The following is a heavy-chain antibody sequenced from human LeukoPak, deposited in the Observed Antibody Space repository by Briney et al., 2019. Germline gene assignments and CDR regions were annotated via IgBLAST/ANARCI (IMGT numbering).Heavy chain of an antibody. V-gene: IGHV4-4*07. Sequence: SETLSLTCTVSGGSISSHYWSWIRQPAGKGLEWIGRIYTSGSTNYNPSLKSRVTMSVDTSKNQFSLKLSSVTAADTAVYYCASSMIQGGYFDYWGQGTLVTVSS. J-gene: IGHJ4*02. CDR2: IYTSGST. D-gene: IGHD1-26*01. CDR3: ASSMIQGGYFDY. CDR1: GGSISSHY.